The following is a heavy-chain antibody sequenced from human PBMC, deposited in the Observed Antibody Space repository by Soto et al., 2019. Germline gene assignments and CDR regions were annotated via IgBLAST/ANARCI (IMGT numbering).Heavy chain of an antibody. CDR3: ARGIAAGQLDP. CDR1: GYTFTRYT. J-gene: IGHJ5*02. D-gene: IGHD6-13*01. V-gene: IGHV1-3*01. Sequence: GASVKVSCKASGYTFTRYTMNWVRQAPEQRLEWMGWINPDNGNTKSSQKFQDRVIITRDTSASTAYMGLSSLRSEDTAVYYCARGIAAGQLDPWGQGTLVTVSS. CDR2: INPDNGNT.